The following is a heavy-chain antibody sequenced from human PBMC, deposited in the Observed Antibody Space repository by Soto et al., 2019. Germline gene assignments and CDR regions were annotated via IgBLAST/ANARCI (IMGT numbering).Heavy chain of an antibody. CDR1: GFTFSSHA. CDR2: ISAGSEGA. CDR3: ARDLWWYLH. V-gene: IGHV3-23*01. J-gene: IGHJ4*02. Sequence: EVQLLESGGGLVQPGGALRLSCAASGFTFSSHAMSWVRQAPGKGLEWISSISAGSEGAYYADSVKGRFTISRDNSNNTLSRPMNSLRAEDTAVYYCARDLWWYLHWGQGPLVTVSS. D-gene: IGHD2-15*01.